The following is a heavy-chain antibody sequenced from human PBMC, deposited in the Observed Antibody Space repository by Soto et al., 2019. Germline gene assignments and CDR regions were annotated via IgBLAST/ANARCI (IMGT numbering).Heavy chain of an antibody. V-gene: IGHV1-3*01. D-gene: IGHD3-22*01. J-gene: IGHJ3*02. CDR3: ASQNYYDSQWRAFDI. CDR2: IHAGNGNT. CDR1: GYTFITYI. Sequence: GASVKVSCKASGYTFITYIIHWVRQAPGQRLEWMGWIHAGNGNTKYSQKFQDRVTITRDTSASTAYMELSSLRSEDTAVYYCASQNYYDSQWRAFDIWGQGTMVTVSS.